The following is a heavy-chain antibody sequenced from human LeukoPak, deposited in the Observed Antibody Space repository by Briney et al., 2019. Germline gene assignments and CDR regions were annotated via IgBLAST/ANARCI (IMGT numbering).Heavy chain of an antibody. V-gene: IGHV3-53*01. CDR3: ARDRDYGGFDY. CDR2: IYSIGTT. D-gene: IGHD4/OR15-4a*01. J-gene: IGHJ4*02. CDR1: GFAVSSNF. Sequence: PGGSLRHSCAASGFAVSSNFMSWVRQAPGKGLEWVSVIYSIGTTYYADSVRGRFTISRDNTRNTLYLQMNSLRAEDTAVYYCARDRDYGGFDYWGQGTLVTVSS.